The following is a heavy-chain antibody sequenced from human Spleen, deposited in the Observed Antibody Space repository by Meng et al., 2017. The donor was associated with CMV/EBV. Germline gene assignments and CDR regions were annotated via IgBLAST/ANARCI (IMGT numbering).Heavy chain of an antibody. CDR2: IYYSGST. CDR3: ASRPPGFDY. V-gene: IGHV4-59*12. Sequence: GSLRLSCTVSGASISGYYWTWIRQPPGKGLEWIGYIYYSGSTDYNPSLKSRVTMSVDTSKNQFSLKLRSVTAADTAVYYCASRPPGFDYWGQGTLVTVSS. J-gene: IGHJ4*02. CDR1: GASISGYY.